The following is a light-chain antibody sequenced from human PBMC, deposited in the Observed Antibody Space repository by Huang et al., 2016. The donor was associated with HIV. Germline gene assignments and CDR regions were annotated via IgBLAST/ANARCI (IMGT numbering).Light chain of an antibody. Sequence: DVVLSQSPLSLPVTLGQSASISCRSTQSLEYSDGNTYLSWFHQRPGQSPRRLIYKVAKRDSGVPDRFSGSWSGSDFTLKISRVEAEDVGIYYCMQGTHWPPYTFGQGTKLEI. CDR2: KVA. V-gene: IGKV2-30*01. CDR1: QSLEYSDGNTY. CDR3: MQGTHWPPYT. J-gene: IGKJ2*01.